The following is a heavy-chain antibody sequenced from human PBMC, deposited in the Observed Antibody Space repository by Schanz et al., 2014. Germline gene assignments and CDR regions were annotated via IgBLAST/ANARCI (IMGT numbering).Heavy chain of an antibody. CDR1: GASLSSGGYY. CDR3: ARHGGIPYYPMDV. Sequence: QVQLQESGPGLVKPSQTLSLTCTVSGASLSSGGYYWDWIRLLPGKGLEWIGYISYSGSTSFNPSRKSRLTMSVDTSKNQFSLRLSSVTAADTAVYYCARHGGIPYYPMDVWGQGTTVTVSS. D-gene: IGHD3-16*01. V-gene: IGHV4-31*03. J-gene: IGHJ6*02. CDR2: ISYSGST.